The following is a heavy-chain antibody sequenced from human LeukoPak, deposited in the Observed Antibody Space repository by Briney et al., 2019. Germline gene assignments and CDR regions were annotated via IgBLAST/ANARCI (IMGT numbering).Heavy chain of an antibody. J-gene: IGHJ4*02. CDR1: GGSISSSSYY. D-gene: IGHD6-25*01. V-gene: IGHV4-39*01. Sequence: SETLSLTCTVSGGSISSSSYYWGWIRQPPGKGLEWIGGIYYSGSTYYNPSLKSRVTISVDTSKNQFSLKLSSVTAADTAVYYCARSLYSSDFDYWGQGTLVTVSS. CDR3: ARSLYSSDFDY. CDR2: IYYSGST.